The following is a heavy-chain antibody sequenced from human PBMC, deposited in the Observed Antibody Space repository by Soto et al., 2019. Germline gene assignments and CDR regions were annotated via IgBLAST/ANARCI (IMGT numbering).Heavy chain of an antibody. D-gene: IGHD6-19*01. CDR1: GFTFSSYD. Sequence: AGSLRLSCAASGFTFSSYDMHWVRQATGKGLEWVSAIGTAGDTYYPGSVKGRFTISRENAKNSLYLQMNSLRAGDTAVYYCAMGWLVRDAFDIWGQGTMVTVSS. J-gene: IGHJ3*02. CDR3: AMGWLVRDAFDI. V-gene: IGHV3-13*01. CDR2: IGTAGDT.